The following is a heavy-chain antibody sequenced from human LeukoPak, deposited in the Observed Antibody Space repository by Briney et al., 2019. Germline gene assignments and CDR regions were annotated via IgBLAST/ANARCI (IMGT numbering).Heavy chain of an antibody. V-gene: IGHV3-23*01. Sequence: GGSLRLSCAASGFTFSSYAMSWVRQAPGKGLEWVSAVSGNTDSTYYADSVKGRFTISRDNSRNMLYLQMNSLRAEDTAVYYCAKASPYYDVLTGFYYYFDYFGQGTLVTVSS. D-gene: IGHD3-9*01. CDR1: GFTFSSYA. J-gene: IGHJ4*02. CDR3: AKASPYYDVLTGFYYYFDY. CDR2: VSGNTDST.